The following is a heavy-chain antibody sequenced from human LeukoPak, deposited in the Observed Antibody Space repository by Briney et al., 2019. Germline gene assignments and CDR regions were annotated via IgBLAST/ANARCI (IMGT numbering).Heavy chain of an antibody. J-gene: IGHJ5*02. Sequence: GASVKVSCKASGYTFTGYYMHWVRQAPGQGLEWMGWINPNSGGTNYAQKFQGRVTMTRDTSISTAYMELSRLRSDDTAVYYCARDLPRVVPAKAYNWFDPWGQGTLVTVSS. CDR2: INPNSGGT. CDR3: ARDLPRVVPAKAYNWFDP. D-gene: IGHD2-2*01. CDR1: GYTFTGYY. V-gene: IGHV1-2*02.